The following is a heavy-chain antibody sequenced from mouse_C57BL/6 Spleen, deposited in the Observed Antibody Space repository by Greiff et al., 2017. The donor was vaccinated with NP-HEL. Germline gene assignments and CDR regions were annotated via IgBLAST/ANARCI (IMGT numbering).Heavy chain of an antibody. V-gene: IGHV1-82*01. CDR1: GYAFSSSW. CDR2: IYPGDGDT. Sequence: QVQLKESGPELVKPGASVKISCKASGYAFSSSWMNWVKQRPGKGLEWIGRIYPGDGDTNYNGKFKGKATLTADKSSSTAYMQLSSLTSEDSAVYFCAGCYYGSAGYFDYWGQGTTLTVSS. CDR3: AGCYYGSAGYFDY. D-gene: IGHD1-1*01. J-gene: IGHJ2*01.